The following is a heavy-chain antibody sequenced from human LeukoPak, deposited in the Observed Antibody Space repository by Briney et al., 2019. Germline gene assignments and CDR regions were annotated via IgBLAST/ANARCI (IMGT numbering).Heavy chain of an antibody. CDR2: INWNGGST. J-gene: IGHJ4*02. V-gene: IGHV3-20*04. D-gene: IGHD6-6*01. Sequence: GGSLRLSCAASGFTFDDYGMSWVRQAPGKGLEWVSGINWNGGSTGYADSVKGRFTISRDNAKNSLYLQMNSLRAEDMALYYCARDVRVYSSSSPPGYWGQGTLVTVSS. CDR1: GFTFDDYG. CDR3: ARDVRVYSSSSPPGY.